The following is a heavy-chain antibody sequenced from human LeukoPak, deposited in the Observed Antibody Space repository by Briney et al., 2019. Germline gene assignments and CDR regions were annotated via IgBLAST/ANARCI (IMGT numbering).Heavy chain of an antibody. CDR2: ISSSSSYI. CDR1: GFTFSSYS. V-gene: IGHV3-21*01. Sequence: PGGSLRPSCAASGFTFSSYSMNWVRQAPGKGLEWVSSISSSSSYIYYADSVKGRFTISRDNAKNSLYLQMNSLRAEDTAVYYCARDPPDIVATINRFDYWGQGTLVTVSS. D-gene: IGHD5-12*01. CDR3: ARDPPDIVATINRFDY. J-gene: IGHJ4*02.